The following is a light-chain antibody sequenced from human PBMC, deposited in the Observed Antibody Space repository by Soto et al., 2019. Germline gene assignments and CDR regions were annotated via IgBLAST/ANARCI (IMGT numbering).Light chain of an antibody. V-gene: IGKV3-15*01. CDR1: RNISRS. J-gene: IGKJ4*01. Sequence: IGLTQSPVTLSVSPGERATLSCRASRNISRSLAWYQQKPGQDPRLLIYGASSRATVIPARFSGSGSGTEFTLTIASLRSEDFGVYYCHRCNRWPLSFGGGTKVDI. CDR2: GAS. CDR3: HRCNRWPLS.